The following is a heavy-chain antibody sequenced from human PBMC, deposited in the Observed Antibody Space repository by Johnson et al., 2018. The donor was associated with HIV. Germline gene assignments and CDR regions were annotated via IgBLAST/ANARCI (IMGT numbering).Heavy chain of an antibody. D-gene: IGHD3-22*01. Sequence: VQLVESGGGVVRPGGSLRLSCAASAFTFEDYGMNCVRQVPGKGLEWVSGINWNGGSTGYADSVKGRFTISRDNAKNSLYMQMNSLRAEDTALYYCARQHYYDSSGQGGGLDIWGQGTMVTVSS. J-gene: IGHJ3*02. CDR1: AFTFEDYG. CDR3: ARQHYYDSSGQGGGLDI. V-gene: IGHV3-20*04. CDR2: INWNGGST.